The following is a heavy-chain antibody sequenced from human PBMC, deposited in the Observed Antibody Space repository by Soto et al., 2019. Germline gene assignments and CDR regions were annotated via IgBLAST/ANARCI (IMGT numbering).Heavy chain of an antibody. D-gene: IGHD1-26*01. Sequence: PGGSLRLSCVASGFTFSTNYGLAWVRQARGKGLEWVSSISGSGDGIAYADSVKGRFTISTDSSKNTLYLQMNNLRAEDTAVYFCAKKCRGSCPFDYWGQGTLVTVS. J-gene: IGHJ4*02. CDR3: AKKCRGSCPFDY. V-gene: IGHV3-23*01. CDR2: ISGSGDGI. CDR1: GFTFSTNYG.